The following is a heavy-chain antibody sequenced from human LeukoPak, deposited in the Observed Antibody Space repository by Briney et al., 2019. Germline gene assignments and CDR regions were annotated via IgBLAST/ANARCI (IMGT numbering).Heavy chain of an antibody. Sequence: SESLSLNCAVYGGSFSGYYWSWIRQPPGKGLEWIGEINHSGSTNYNPSLKSRVTISVDTSKNQFSLKLSSVTAADTAVYYCARGGGGPAAISSNNWFDPWGQGTLVTVSS. D-gene: IGHD2-2*02. CDR1: GGSFSGYY. V-gene: IGHV4-34*01. CDR3: ARGGGGPAAISSNNWFDP. CDR2: INHSGST. J-gene: IGHJ5*02.